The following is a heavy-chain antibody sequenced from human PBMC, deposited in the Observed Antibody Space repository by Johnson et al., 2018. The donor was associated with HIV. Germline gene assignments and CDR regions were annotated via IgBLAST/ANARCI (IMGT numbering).Heavy chain of an antibody. J-gene: IGHJ3*02. CDR1: GFTFSSYA. D-gene: IGHD1-26*01. CDR2: ISYDGSNK. V-gene: IGHV3-30*04. CDR3: ARIRFLVGATSGAFDI. Sequence: QVQLVESGGGVVQPGRSLRLSCAGSGFTFSSYAMHWVRQPPGKGLEWVAVISYDGSNKYYADSVKGRFTISRDNSKNTLYLQMNSLRAEDTAVYYCARIRFLVGATSGAFDIWGQGTMVTVSS.